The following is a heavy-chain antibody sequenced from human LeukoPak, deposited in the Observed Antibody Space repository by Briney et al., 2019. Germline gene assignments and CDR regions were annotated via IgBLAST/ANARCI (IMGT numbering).Heavy chain of an antibody. CDR2: INHSGNI. Sequence: GSLRLSCAASGFTFSSYAMSWIRQPPGKGLEWIGEINHSGNINYNPSLKSRVTISVDTSKNQFSLKLSSVPAADTAVFYCARGKVSPSIYYYYGMDVWGKGTTVTVSS. J-gene: IGHJ6*04. CDR3: ARGKVSPSIYYYYGMDV. V-gene: IGHV4-34*01. CDR1: GFTFSSYA.